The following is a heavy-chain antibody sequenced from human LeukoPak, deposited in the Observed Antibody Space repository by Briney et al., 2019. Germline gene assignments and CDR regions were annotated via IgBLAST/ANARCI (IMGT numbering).Heavy chain of an antibody. CDR1: GYTLTELS. V-gene: IGHV1-24*01. CDR3: ARRGDYYDSSGAFDY. J-gene: IGHJ4*02. CDR2: FDPEDGET. D-gene: IGHD3-22*01. Sequence: ASVKVSCKVSGYTLTELSMHWVRQAPGKGLEWMGGFDPEDGETIYAQKFQGRVTITTDESTSTAYMELSSLRSEDTAVYYCARRGDYYDSSGAFDYWGQGTLVTVSS.